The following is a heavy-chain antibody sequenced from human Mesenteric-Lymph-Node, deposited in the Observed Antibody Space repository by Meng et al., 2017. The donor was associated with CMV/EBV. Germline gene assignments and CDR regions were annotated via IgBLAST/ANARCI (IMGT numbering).Heavy chain of an antibody. CDR2: IWYDENNK. V-gene: IGHV3-30*02. J-gene: IGHJ4*02. CDR1: GITFSSYG. D-gene: IGHD5-12*01. CDR3: AKGHSGYDFDY. Sequence: SSASSGITFSSYGMHWVRQALGKGLEWVAIIWYDENNKYYADSGKGRFTISRDNSKNTLYLQMNSLRAEDTAMYYCAKGHSGYDFDYWGQGTLVTVSS.